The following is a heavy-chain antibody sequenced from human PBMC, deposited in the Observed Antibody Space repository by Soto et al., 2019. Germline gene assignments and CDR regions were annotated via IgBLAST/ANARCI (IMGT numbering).Heavy chain of an antibody. Sequence: GGSLRLSCAASGFTFSSYAMSWVRQAPGKGLEWVSAISGSGGSTYYADSVKGRFTISRDNSKNTLYLQMNSLRAEDTAVYYCAKIGPPGGAVEYYFDYWGQGTLVTVSS. CDR2: ISGSGGST. J-gene: IGHJ4*02. D-gene: IGHD3-10*01. V-gene: IGHV3-23*01. CDR1: GFTFSSYA. CDR3: AKIGPPGGAVEYYFDY.